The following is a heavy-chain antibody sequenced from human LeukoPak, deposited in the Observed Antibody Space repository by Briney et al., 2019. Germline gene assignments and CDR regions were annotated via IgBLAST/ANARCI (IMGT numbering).Heavy chain of an antibody. CDR3: ARDSNSIVGAISSRKGGYNWFDP. D-gene: IGHD1-26*01. J-gene: IGHJ5*02. V-gene: IGHV1-18*01. CDR2: INPYNGNR. CDR1: GYRFITFG. Sequence: GASVKVSCKTSGYRFITFGINWVRQAPGQGLEWMGWINPYNGNRYYAKKFQGRVTMTRDTSTSTVYMELSSLRSEDTAVYYCARDSNSIVGAISSRKGGYNWFDPWGQGTLVTVSS.